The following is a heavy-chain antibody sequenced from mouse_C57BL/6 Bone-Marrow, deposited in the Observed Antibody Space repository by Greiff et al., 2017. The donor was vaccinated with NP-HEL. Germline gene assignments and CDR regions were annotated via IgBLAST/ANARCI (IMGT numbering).Heavy chain of an antibody. CDR1: GYTFTSYW. CDR3: ARYYYSNYPNWYVDV. Sequence: QVQLQQPGAELVKPGASVKLSCKASGYTFTSYWMQWVKQRPGQGLEWIGEIDPSDSYTNYNQKFKGKATLTVDTSSSTAYMQLSSLTSEDSAVYYCARYYYSNYPNWYVDVWGTGTTVTVSS. D-gene: IGHD2-5*01. CDR2: IDPSDSYT. J-gene: IGHJ1*03. V-gene: IGHV1-50*01.